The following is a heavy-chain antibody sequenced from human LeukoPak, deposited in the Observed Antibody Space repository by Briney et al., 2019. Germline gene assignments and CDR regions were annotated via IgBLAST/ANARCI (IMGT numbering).Heavy chain of an antibody. CDR1: GFTFDDYA. CDR2: ISWNSGSV. Sequence: GGSLRLSCAASGFTFDDYAMHWVRQAPGKGLEWFSGISWNSGSVGYADSVKGRFTISRDNAKNSLYLQMNSLRAEDTALYYCAKSKSRSGSGTRGGVDYWGQGTLVTVSS. V-gene: IGHV3-9*01. D-gene: IGHD3-10*01. CDR3: AKSKSRSGSGTRGGVDY. J-gene: IGHJ4*02.